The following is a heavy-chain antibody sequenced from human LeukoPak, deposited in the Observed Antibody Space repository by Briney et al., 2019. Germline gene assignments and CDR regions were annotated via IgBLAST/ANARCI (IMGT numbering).Heavy chain of an antibody. V-gene: IGHV5-51*01. CDR1: GYSFTSYW. CDR2: IYPGDPDT. J-gene: IGHJ4*02. CDR3: ARHSRYCSSTSCFPVDY. Sequence: GESLKISCKGSGYSFTSYWIGWVRQIPGKGLEWMGIIYPGDPDTRYSPSFQGQVTISADKSISTAYLQWSSLKASDTAMYYCARHSRYCSSTSCFPVDYWGQGTLVTVSS. D-gene: IGHD2-2*01.